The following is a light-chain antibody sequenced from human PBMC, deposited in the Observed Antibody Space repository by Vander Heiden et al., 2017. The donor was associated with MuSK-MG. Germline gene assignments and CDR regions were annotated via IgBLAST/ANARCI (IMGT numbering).Light chain of an antibody. CDR2: GND. V-gene: IGLV1-44*01. CDR1: NSNIGSNT. CDR3: AAWDDSLNGVL. Sequence: QYVLTQPPSASGTPGQRVTISCSGSNSNIGSNTVHWYQQLPGTAPKLLIYGNDQRPSGVPDRFSGSKSGTSASLAINGLQAEDEADYYCAAWDDSLNGVLFGGGTKLTAL. J-gene: IGLJ2*01.